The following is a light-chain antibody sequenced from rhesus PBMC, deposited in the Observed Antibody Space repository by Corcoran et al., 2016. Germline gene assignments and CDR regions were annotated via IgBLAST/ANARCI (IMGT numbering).Light chain of an antibody. CDR3: QQYNTAPYS. J-gene: IGKJ2*01. CDR2: YAS. Sequence: DIQMTQSPSSLSASVGDTVTFTCRSSQGISNYLAWYQQQTGKAPKPLYYYASNLESGVPSRFSGSGSGTEFTLTISSLQPEDFATYYCQQYNTAPYSFGQGSKVEIK. V-gene: IGKV1-37*01. CDR1: QGISNY.